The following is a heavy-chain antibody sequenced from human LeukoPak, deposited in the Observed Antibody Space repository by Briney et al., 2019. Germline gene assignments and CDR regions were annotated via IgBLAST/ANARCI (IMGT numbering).Heavy chain of an antibody. Sequence: VASVKVSCKASGGTFSSYAISWVRQAPGQGLEWMGAIIPIFGTANYAQKFQGRVTITADESTSTAYMELSSLRSEDTAVYYCAREGNYYDSSGYPHFDYWGQGTLVTVSS. J-gene: IGHJ4*02. CDR3: AREGNYYDSSGYPHFDY. V-gene: IGHV1-69*13. D-gene: IGHD3-22*01. CDR2: IIPIFGTA. CDR1: GGTFSSYA.